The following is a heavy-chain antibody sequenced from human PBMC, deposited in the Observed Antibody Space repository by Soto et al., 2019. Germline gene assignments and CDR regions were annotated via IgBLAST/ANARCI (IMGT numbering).Heavy chain of an antibody. D-gene: IGHD6-19*01. CDR1: GGSISSSNW. Sequence: SETLSLTCAVSGGSISSSNWWSWVRQPPGKGLEWIGEIYHSGSTNYNPSLKSRVTISVDKSKNQFSLKLGSVTAADTAVYYGARDQTVAGFAYGMDVWGQGTTVTVSS. J-gene: IGHJ6*02. CDR2: IYHSGST. CDR3: ARDQTVAGFAYGMDV. V-gene: IGHV4-4*02.